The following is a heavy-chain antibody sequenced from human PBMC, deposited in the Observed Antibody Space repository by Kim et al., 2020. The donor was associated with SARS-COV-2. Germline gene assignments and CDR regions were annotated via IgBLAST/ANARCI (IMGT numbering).Heavy chain of an antibody. CDR3: ARRRGAGPVGYYGMDV. J-gene: IGHJ6*02. Sequence: NFQGRVTITADESTSTAYMELSSLRSEDTAVYYCARRRGAGPVGYYGMDVWGQGTTVTVSS. D-gene: IGHD1-26*01. V-gene: IGHV1-69*01.